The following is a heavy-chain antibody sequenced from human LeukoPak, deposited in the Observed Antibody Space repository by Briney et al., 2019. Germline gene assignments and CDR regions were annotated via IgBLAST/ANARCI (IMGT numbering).Heavy chain of an antibody. Sequence: GGSLRLSCAASGFTVSTYGMSWVRQAPGKGLEWVSAISGSGGSTYYADSVKGRFTFSRDNSKNTLYLQMNSLRAEGTAVYYCAKQIAAATSSFDPWGQGTLVTVSS. CDR2: ISGSGGST. CDR3: AKQIAAATSSFDP. V-gene: IGHV3-23*01. J-gene: IGHJ5*02. D-gene: IGHD6-13*01. CDR1: GFTVSTYG.